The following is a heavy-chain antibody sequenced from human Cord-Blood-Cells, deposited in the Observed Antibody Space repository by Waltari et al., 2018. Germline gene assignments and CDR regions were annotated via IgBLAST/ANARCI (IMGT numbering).Heavy chain of an antibody. D-gene: IGHD2-2*01. Sequence: QVQLQQWGAGLLKPSETLSLTCAVYGGSFSGYYWSWIRQPPGKGLGWIGENKHSGSTNYNPSLKSRVTISVDTSKNQFSLKLSSVTAADTAVYYCARLGVVVPAYFDYWGQGTLVTVSS. CDR1: GGSFSGYY. CDR2: NKHSGST. CDR3: ARLGVVVPAYFDY. V-gene: IGHV4-34*01. J-gene: IGHJ4*02.